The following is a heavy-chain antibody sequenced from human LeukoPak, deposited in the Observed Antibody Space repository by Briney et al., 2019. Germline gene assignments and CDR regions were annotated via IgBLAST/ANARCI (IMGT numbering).Heavy chain of an antibody. Sequence: AGGSLRLSCAASGFTFSSYWMSWVRQAPGKGLEWVANIKQDGSEKYYVDSVKGRFTISRDNAKNSLYLQMNSLRAEDTAVYYCARVSRDFYSNHYYYCGMDVWGQGTTVTVSS. J-gene: IGHJ6*02. CDR1: GFTFSSYW. CDR2: IKQDGSEK. D-gene: IGHD4-11*01. V-gene: IGHV3-7*01. CDR3: ARVSRDFYSNHYYYCGMDV.